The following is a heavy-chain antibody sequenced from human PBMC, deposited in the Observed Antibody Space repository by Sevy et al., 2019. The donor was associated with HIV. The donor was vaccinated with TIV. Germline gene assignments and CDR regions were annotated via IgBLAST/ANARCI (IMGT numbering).Heavy chain of an antibody. CDR2: IYPGDSDT. Sequence: GESLKISCKGSGYSFSDYWVGWVRQMPGKGLEWMGIIYPGDSDTTYSPAFQGQVTISDDKSISTAYLQWSSLKASDTAIYYCARGARGTLPSYYYYTMDVWGQGTTVTVSS. CDR1: GYSFSDYW. CDR3: ARGARGTLPSYYYYTMDV. V-gene: IGHV5-51*01. J-gene: IGHJ6*02. D-gene: IGHD1-1*01.